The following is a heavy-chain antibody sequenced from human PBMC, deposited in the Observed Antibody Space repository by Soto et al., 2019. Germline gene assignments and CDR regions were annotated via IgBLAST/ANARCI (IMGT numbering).Heavy chain of an antibody. J-gene: IGHJ4*02. CDR1: GGSISGHY. CDR3: ARVGSSGWSPDY. D-gene: IGHD6-19*01. V-gene: IGHV4-59*11. Sequence: LSLICTVSGGSISGHYWIWIRQSPGKRLEWIGYIFYSGSTNYNPSLKSRVTLSVDTSKNQFSLSLGSVTAADTAVYYCARVGSSGWSPDYWGQGTLVTVSS. CDR2: IFYSGST.